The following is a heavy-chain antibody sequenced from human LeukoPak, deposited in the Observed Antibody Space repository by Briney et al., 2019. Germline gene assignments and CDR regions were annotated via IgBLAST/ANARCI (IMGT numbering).Heavy chain of an antibody. CDR1: GGSFSGYY. Sequence: SETLSLTCAVYGGSFSGYYWSWIRQPPGKGLEWIGEINHSVSTNYNPSLKSRVTISVDTSKNQFSLKLSSVTAADTAVYYCARGVEEQQLDTNWYFDLWGRGTLVTVSS. V-gene: IGHV4-34*01. D-gene: IGHD6-13*01. CDR2: INHSVST. J-gene: IGHJ2*01. CDR3: ARGVEEQQLDTNWYFDL.